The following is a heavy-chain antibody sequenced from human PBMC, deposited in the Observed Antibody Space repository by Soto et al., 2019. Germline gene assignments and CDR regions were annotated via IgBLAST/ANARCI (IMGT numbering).Heavy chain of an antibody. CDR1: GGTFRNYP. CDR3: ARGTFVVLNYFEY. CDR2: IFPLTDIP. Sequence: QVQLVQSGTEVKKPGSSVKVSCKASGGTFRNYPINWVRQAPGQGLEWMGSIFPLTDIPDYAQNFQARLTISADKYTSTDYMELSSLSSGDTAMYVYARGTFVVLNYFEYWGQGTLVTVSS. D-gene: IGHD1-1*01. J-gene: IGHJ4*02. V-gene: IGHV1-69*02.